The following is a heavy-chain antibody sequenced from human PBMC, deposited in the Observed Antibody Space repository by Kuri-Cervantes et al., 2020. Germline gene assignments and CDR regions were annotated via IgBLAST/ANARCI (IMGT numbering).Heavy chain of an antibody. D-gene: IGHD6-19*01. CDR1: GFTFSSHN. CDR3: ARDKTVAGAFDV. CDR2: ISSSGSYI. J-gene: IGHJ3*01. V-gene: IGHV3-21*01. Sequence: GGSLRLSCAASGFTFSSHNMNWVRQAPGKGLEWVSFISSSGSYIYYADSVKGRFTISRDNAKNSLYLQMNSLRAEDTAVYYCARDKTVAGAFDVWGQGTMVTVSS.